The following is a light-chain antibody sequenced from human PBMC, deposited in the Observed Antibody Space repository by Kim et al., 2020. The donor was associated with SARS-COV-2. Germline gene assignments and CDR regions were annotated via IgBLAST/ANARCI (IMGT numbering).Light chain of an antibody. CDR3: QAWDSSTAV. V-gene: IGLV3-1*01. CDR1: KLGDKY. J-gene: IGLJ3*02. CDR2: QHT. Sequence: VLPGQTASITCSGSKLGDKYAYWYQKKPGQSPILVIYQHTKRPSGISQRFSGSSFGNTATLTISRAQTMDEADYYCQAWDSSTAVFGGGTKLTVL.